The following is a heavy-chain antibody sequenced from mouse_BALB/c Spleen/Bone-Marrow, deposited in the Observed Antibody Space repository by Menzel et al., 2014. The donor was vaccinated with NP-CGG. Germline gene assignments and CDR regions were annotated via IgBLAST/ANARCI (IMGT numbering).Heavy chain of an antibody. CDR1: GYSITSGYS. CDR3: ARHDGYFDY. Sequence: EVQLQQSGPDLVKPSQSLSLTCTVTGYSITSGYSWHWIRQFPGNKLEWMGFIYYSGGSNYNPSLKSRVSISRDTSKNQFFLQLNSVTSEDAATYYCARHDGYFDYWGQGTTPTVSS. V-gene: IGHV3-1*02. D-gene: IGHD2-3*01. J-gene: IGHJ2*01. CDR2: IYYSGGS.